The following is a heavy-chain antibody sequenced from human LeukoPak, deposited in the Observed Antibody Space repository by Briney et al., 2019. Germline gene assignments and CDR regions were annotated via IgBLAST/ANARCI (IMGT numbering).Heavy chain of an antibody. Sequence: AGTLRFTCAAPGFNFTTSLMHRVPQAPAKGRDRVAVTSHDESQKHYADSVKGRFTISRDNSKNTLYLQMNSLGPEDTAVYYCARDVFGSIDYWGQGTLVTVSS. CDR1: GFNFTTSL. CDR2: TSHDESQK. V-gene: IGHV3-30-3*01. CDR3: ARDVFGSIDY. D-gene: IGHD3-10*02. J-gene: IGHJ4*02.